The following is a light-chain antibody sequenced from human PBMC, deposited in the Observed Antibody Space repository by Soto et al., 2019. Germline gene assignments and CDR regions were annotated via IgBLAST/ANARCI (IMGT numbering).Light chain of an antibody. Sequence: QSALTQPASVSGSPGQSITISCTGTSSDVGRYNSVSWYQQHPGKAPRLIIFDVSNRPSGDSNHFSGSKSGHTASLTISGLQAEDEADYYCSSYTSTGTPVFFGGGTKVTVL. J-gene: IGLJ2*01. V-gene: IGLV2-14*01. CDR1: SSDVGRYNS. CDR3: SSYTSTGTPVF. CDR2: DVS.